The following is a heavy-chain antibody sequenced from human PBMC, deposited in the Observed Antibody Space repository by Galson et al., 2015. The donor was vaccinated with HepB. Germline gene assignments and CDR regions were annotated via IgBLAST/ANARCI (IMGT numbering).Heavy chain of an antibody. D-gene: IGHD2-21*01. CDR3: ARDGHCIGVKCYRDAYDI. V-gene: IGHV1-69*04. J-gene: IGHJ3*02. CDR2: IIPILDIV. CDR1: GGTFSNNA. Sequence: SVKVSCKASGGTFSNNAFSWVRQAPGQGLEWMGRIIPILDIVNYTQKFQDRVTITADRSTSTAYLELNSLRSEDTAVYYCARDGHCIGVKCYRDAYDIWGQGTLVTVSS.